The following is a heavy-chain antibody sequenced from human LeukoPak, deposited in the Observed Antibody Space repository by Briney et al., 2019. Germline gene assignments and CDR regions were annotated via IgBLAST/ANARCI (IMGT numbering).Heavy chain of an antibody. CDR1: GGSISSSSYY. V-gene: IGHV4-39*01. CDR3: ARQADKGYCSSTSCRYWYFDL. J-gene: IGHJ2*01. D-gene: IGHD2-2*01. Sequence: SETLSLTCTVSGGSISSSSYYWGWIRQPPGKGLEWIGSIYYSGSTYYNPSLKSRVTISVDTSKNQFSLKLSSVTAADTAVYYCARQADKGYCSSTSCRYWYFDLWGRGTLVTVSS. CDR2: IYYSGST.